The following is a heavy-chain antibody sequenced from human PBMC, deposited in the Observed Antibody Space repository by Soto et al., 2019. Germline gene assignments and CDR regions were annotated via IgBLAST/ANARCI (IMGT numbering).Heavy chain of an antibody. CDR1: GYSFTSYW. CDR2: IYPGDSDT. J-gene: IGHJ3*02. Sequence: GESLKISCKGSGYSFTSYWIGWVRQMPGKGLEWMGIIYPGDSDTRYSPSFQGQVTISADKSISSAYLQCSSLKASDIALYYSARVTSVGSHPAAFDIWGQGTMVTVSS. CDR3: ARVTSVGSHPAAFDI. D-gene: IGHD1-1*01. V-gene: IGHV5-51*01.